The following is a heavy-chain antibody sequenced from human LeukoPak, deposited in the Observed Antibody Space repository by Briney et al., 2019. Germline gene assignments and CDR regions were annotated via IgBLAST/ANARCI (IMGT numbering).Heavy chain of an antibody. J-gene: IGHJ6*02. CDR3: ARDDPRDTIFGVVINYYYGMDV. CDR2: ISAYNGNT. V-gene: IGHV1-18*01. D-gene: IGHD3-3*01. Sequence: ASVNVSCKASGYTFTSYGISWVRQAPGQGLEWMGWISAYNGNTNYAQKLQGRVTMTTDTSTSTAYMELRSLRSDDTAVYYCARDDPRDTIFGVVINYYYGMDVWGQGTTVTVSS. CDR1: GYTFTSYG.